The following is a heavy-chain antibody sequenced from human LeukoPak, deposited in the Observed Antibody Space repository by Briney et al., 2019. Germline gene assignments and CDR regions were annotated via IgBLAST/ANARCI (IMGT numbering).Heavy chain of an antibody. CDR1: GYTFTSYD. D-gene: IGHD3-10*01. V-gene: IGHV1-8*01. J-gene: IGHJ6*03. CDR3: ARGQGLLWFRGFYYYYYMDV. Sequence: ASVKVSCKASGYTFTSYDINWVRQATGQGLEWMGWMNPNSGNTGYAQKFQGRVTMTRNTSISTAYMELSSLRSEDTAVYYCARGQGLLWFRGFYYYYYMDVWGKGTTVTVSS. CDR2: MNPNSGNT.